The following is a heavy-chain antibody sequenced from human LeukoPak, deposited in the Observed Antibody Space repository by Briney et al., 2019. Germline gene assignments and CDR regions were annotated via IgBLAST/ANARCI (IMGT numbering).Heavy chain of an antibody. D-gene: IGHD3-22*01. J-gene: IGHJ3*02. CDR3: ARHDSSGPYNAFDI. Sequence: SETLSLTCTVSGGSISSTTYYWGWIRQPPGKGLEWIGSIYHSGNIYYNPSLKSRVTISVDTSKNQFSLKLSSVTAADTAVYYCARHDSSGPYNAFDIWGQGTMVTVSS. CDR1: GGSISSTTYY. CDR2: IYHSGNI. V-gene: IGHV4-39*01.